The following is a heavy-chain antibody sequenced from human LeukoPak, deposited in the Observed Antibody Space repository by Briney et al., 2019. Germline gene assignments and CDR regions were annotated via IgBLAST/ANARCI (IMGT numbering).Heavy chain of an antibody. CDR1: GFTFSSYW. CDR3: ARHYDSSGSTPFDY. CDR2: IKQDGSEK. Sequence: PGGSLRLSCAASGFTFSSYWMSWVRQAPGKGLEWVANIKQDGSEKYYVDSVKGRFTISRDNAKNSLYLQMNSLRAEDTAVYYCARHYDSSGSTPFDYWGQGTLVTVSS. J-gene: IGHJ4*02. D-gene: IGHD3-22*01. V-gene: IGHV3-7*03.